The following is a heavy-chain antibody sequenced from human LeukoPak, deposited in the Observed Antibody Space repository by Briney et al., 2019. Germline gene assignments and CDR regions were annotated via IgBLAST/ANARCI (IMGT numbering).Heavy chain of an antibody. Sequence: GGSLRLSCAASGFSFSRDGMHWVRLAPGKGLEWVAVISYDSTYKYYADSVKGRFTISRDNSKNTLYLQMNSLRAEDTAVYYCAKDKGALSAAALDSWGQGTLVTVSS. CDR2: ISYDSTYK. CDR3: AKDKGALSAAALDS. CDR1: GFSFSRDG. D-gene: IGHD6-13*01. J-gene: IGHJ4*02. V-gene: IGHV3-30*18.